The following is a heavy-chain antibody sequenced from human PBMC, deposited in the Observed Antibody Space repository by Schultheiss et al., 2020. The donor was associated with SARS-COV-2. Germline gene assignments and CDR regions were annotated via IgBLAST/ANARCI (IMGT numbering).Heavy chain of an antibody. CDR1: GGTFSSYA. D-gene: IGHD6-13*01. CDR3: ARGSASSSSWGYYYYGMDV. J-gene: IGHJ6*02. CDR2: ISAYNGNT. Sequence: ASVKVSCKASGGTFSSYAISWVRQAPGQGLEWMGWISAYNGNTNYAQKLQGRVTMTTDTSTSTAYMELSSLRSEDTAVYYCARGSASSSSWGYYYYGMDVWGQGTTVTVSS. V-gene: IGHV1-18*01.